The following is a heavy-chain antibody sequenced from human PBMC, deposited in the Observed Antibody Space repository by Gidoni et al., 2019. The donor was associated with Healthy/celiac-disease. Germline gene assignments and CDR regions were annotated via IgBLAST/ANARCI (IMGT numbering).Heavy chain of an antibody. Sequence: QVQLVESGGGLVKPGGSLRLSCAASGFTFSDYYMSWIRQAPGKGLGWGSYISSSSSYTNYADSVKGRFNISRDNAKNSLYLQMNSLRAGDTAVYYCARDPPPPNCSGGSCYDYGMDVWGQGTTVTVSS. J-gene: IGHJ6*02. CDR3: ARDPPPPNCSGGSCYDYGMDV. CDR2: ISSSSSYT. V-gene: IGHV3-11*06. CDR1: GFTFSDYY. D-gene: IGHD2-15*01.